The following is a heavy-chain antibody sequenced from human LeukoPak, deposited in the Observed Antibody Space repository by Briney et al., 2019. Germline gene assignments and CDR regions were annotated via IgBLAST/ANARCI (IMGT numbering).Heavy chain of an antibody. Sequence: NPSETLSLTCAVYGGSFSGYYWSWIRQPPGKGLEWIGEINHSGSTNYNPSLKSRVTISVDTSKNQFSLKLSSVTAADTAVYYCARKGHYDTLTGFDYWGQGILVTVSS. CDR1: GGSFSGYY. CDR3: ARKGHYDTLTGFDY. V-gene: IGHV4-34*01. CDR2: INHSGST. D-gene: IGHD3-9*01. J-gene: IGHJ4*02.